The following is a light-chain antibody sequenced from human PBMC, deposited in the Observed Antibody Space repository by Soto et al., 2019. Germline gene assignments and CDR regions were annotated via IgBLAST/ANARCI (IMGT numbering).Light chain of an antibody. V-gene: IGKV3-20*01. CDR2: GAS. J-gene: IGKJ1*01. CDR3: QVYGSSART. CDR1: QTVTSNS. Sequence: EIVLMQSPGTLSLSPGERATLSCRASQTVTSNSLAWYHQKPGQAPRLLIYGASSRATGIPDRFSGSGSGTDLTLTISRLEPEDFAVYYCQVYGSSARTFGQGTKVEIK.